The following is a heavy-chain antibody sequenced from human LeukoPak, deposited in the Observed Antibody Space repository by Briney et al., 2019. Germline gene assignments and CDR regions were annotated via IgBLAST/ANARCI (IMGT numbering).Heavy chain of an antibody. Sequence: ASVKVSCKASGYSFTDSYMHWVRQAPGQGLECMGWIYPNSGGTNYAQKFQGRVTMTRDTSLSTAYMELTKLRSDDTAMYYCASAPGYGDYPLHYWGQGTLVTVSS. CDR1: GYSFTDSY. D-gene: IGHD4-17*01. CDR2: IYPNSGGT. J-gene: IGHJ4*02. V-gene: IGHV1-2*02. CDR3: ASAPGYGDYPLHY.